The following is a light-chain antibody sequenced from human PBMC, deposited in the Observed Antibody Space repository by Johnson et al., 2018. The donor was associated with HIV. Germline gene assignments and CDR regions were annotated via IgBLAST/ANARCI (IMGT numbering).Light chain of an antibody. J-gene: IGLJ1*01. CDR2: KND. CDR3: GTWDSSLSAGV. Sequence: QSVLTQPPSVSAAPGQKVTISCSGSSANIGDNSVSWYQQLPGTAPKLLIYKNDKRPSGIPDRFSGSKSGTSATLGITGLQPGDEADYYCGTWDSSLSAGVFGTGTKVTVL. V-gene: IGLV1-51*02. CDR1: SANIGDNS.